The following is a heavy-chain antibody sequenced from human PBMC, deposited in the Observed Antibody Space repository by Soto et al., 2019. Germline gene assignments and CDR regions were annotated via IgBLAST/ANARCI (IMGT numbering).Heavy chain of an antibody. J-gene: IGHJ4*02. Sequence: EQLVQSGAEVKKSGSSVKVSCKASGGLFSSYPISWVRQVPGQGLEWMGGIIPVFQTAYYTQRFQGRVTIIADESTNTAYMELSSLRSEDTAIYYCARGGSGYTWFNEFWGQGTLVTVSS. CDR2: IIPVFQTA. D-gene: IGHD3-22*01. CDR3: ARGGSGYTWFNEF. V-gene: IGHV1-69*01. CDR1: GGLFSSYP.